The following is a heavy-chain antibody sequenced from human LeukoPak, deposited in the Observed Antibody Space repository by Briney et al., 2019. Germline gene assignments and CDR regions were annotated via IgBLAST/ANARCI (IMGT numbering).Heavy chain of an antibody. V-gene: IGHV4-4*07. CDR1: GGSISSYY. J-gene: IGHJ4*02. CDR2: IYTSGST. D-gene: IGHD2-15*01. CDR3: ARGYCSGGSCYYLDY. Sequence: PSETLSLTCTVSGGSISSYYWRWIRQPAGKGLEWIGQIYTSGSTNYNPSLKSRVTMSVDTSKNQFSLKLSSVTAADTGVYYCARGYCSGGSCYYLDYWGQGTLVTVSS.